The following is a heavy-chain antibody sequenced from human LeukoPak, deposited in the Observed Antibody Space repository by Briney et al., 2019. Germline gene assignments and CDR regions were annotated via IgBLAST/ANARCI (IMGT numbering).Heavy chain of an antibody. CDR3: AREGGPYRTLDY. CDR1: GGSISSSNYY. CDR2: IYYSGST. V-gene: IGHV4-39*02. J-gene: IGHJ4*02. Sequence: PSETLSLTCTVSGGSISSSNYYWGWIRQPPGKGLEWIGSIYYSGSTYYYPSLKSRVTISVDTSKNQFSLKLNSVTAADTAVYYCAREGGPYRTLDYSGQGTLVTVAS.